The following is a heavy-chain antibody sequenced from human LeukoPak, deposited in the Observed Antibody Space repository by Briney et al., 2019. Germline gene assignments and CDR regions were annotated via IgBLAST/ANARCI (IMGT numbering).Heavy chain of an antibody. CDR1: GGSISSYY. J-gene: IGHJ4*02. CDR2: IYYSGST. D-gene: IGHD4-23*01. CDR3: AIGLRWPDY. V-gene: IGHV4-59*01. Sequence: KPSETLSLTCTVSGGSISSYYWSWIRQPPGKGLEWIGYIYYSGSTNYNPSLKSRVTISVDTSKNQFSLKLSSVTAADTAVYYCAIGLRWPDYWGRGTLVTVSS.